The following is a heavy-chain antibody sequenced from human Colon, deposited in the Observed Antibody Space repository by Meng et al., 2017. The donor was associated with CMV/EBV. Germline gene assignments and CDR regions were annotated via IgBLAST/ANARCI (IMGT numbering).Heavy chain of an antibody. CDR3: ARGYDYSNYVPIDS. CDR2: IFAFNGKT. Sequence: ASGYTFTNSGINWVRQAPGQGLEWKGWIFAFNGKTFYAQNFQGRLTMTTDASTATSYLELRSLRSDDMAVYYCARGYDYSNYVPIDSWGQGTLVTVSS. D-gene: IGHD4-11*01. J-gene: IGHJ4*02. CDR1: GYTFTNSG. V-gene: IGHV1-18*03.